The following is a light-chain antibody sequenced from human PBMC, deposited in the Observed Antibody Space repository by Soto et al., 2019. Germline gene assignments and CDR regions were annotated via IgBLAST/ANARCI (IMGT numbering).Light chain of an antibody. Sequence: DIQMTQSPSTLSASVGDRVTITCRASQSISSWLAWYQQKPGKAPKLLIYKASSLESGVPSRFSGSGSGPEFTLTISSLPPDDFESYYWQQYNSLWTFGQGTKVEIK. CDR2: KAS. J-gene: IGKJ1*01. V-gene: IGKV1-5*03. CDR1: QSISSW. CDR3: QQYNSLWT.